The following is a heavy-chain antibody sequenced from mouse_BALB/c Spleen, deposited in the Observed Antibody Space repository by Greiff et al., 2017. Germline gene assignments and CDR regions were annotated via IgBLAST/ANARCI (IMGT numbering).Heavy chain of an antibody. CDR2: ISTYYGDA. V-gene: IGHV1S137*01. CDR1: GYTFTDYA. J-gene: IGHJ4*01. CDR3: ARRGSYYAMDY. Sequence: QVQLKESGAELVRPGVSVKISCKGSGYTFTDYAMHWVKQSHAKSLEWIGVISTYYGDASYNQKFKGKATMTVDKSSSTAYMELARLTSEDSAIYYCARRGSYYAMDYWGQGTSVTVSS.